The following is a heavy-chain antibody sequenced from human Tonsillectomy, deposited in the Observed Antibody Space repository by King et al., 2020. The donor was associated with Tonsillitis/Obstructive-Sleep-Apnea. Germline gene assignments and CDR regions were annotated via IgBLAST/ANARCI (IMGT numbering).Heavy chain of an antibody. CDR2: IYYSGST. J-gene: IGHJ4*02. Sequence: QLQESGPGLVKPSETLSLTCTVSGGSISSSSYYWGWIRQPPGKGLEWIGSIYYSGSTYYNPSLKSRVTISVDTSKNQFSLKLSSVTAADTAVYYCARLNSLGYFDWLRAYYFAYWGQGTLVTVSS. CDR1: GGSISSSSYY. V-gene: IGHV4-39*01. CDR3: ARLNSLGYFDWLRAYYFAY. D-gene: IGHD3-9*01.